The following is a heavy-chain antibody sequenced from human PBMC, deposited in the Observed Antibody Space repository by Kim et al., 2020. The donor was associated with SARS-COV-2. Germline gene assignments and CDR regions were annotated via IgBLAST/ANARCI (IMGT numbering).Heavy chain of an antibody. CDR1: GFTFSSYG. CDR2: ISYDGSNK. D-gene: IGHD1-26*01. J-gene: IGHJ1*01. V-gene: IGHV3-30*18. CDR3: AKTQWQSHSENTD. Sequence: GGSLRLSCAASGFTFSSYGMHWVRQAPGKGLEWVAVISYDGSNKYYADSVKGRFTISRDNSKNTLYLQMNSLRAEDTAVYYCAKTQWQSHSENTDWGQGTLVTVSS.